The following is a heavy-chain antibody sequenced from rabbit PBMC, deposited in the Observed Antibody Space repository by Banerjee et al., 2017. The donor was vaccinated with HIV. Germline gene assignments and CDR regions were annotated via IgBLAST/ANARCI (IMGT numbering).Heavy chain of an antibody. Sequence: QSLEESGGDLVKPGASLTLTCTASGFSFSSGYDMCWVRQAPGKGLEWIACIYAGSSGSTYYASWAKGRFTISKTSSTTVTLQMTSLTAADTATYFCARDPYYSRGYSGYGDLWGPGTLVTVS. V-gene: IGHV1S40*01. CDR2: IYAGSSGST. CDR1: GFSFSSGYD. CDR3: ARDPYYSRGYSGYGDL. J-gene: IGHJ4*01. D-gene: IGHD3-1*01.